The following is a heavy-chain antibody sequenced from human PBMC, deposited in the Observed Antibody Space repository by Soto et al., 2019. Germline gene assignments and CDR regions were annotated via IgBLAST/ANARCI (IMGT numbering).Heavy chain of an antibody. Sequence: EVQLVESGGGLVQPGGSLRLSCAASGFTFSSYSMNWVRQAPGKGLEWVSYISSSSSTIYYADSVKGRFTISRDNAKNSLYLQMTSLRDEDTAVYYCARASRFLEWLSLNWFDPWGQGTLVTVSS. CDR2: ISSSSSTI. CDR1: GFTFSSYS. J-gene: IGHJ5*02. D-gene: IGHD3-3*01. CDR3: ARASRFLEWLSLNWFDP. V-gene: IGHV3-48*02.